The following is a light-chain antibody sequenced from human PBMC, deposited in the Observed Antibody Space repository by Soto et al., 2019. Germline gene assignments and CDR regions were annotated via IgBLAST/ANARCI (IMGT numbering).Light chain of an antibody. CDR2: DVT. J-gene: IGLJ1*01. Sequence: SALSQPASVSGSPGQSITISCTGTSSDVGGFEYVSWYQHQPGKAPKLIIYDVTKRPSGVSNRFSGSKSGNTASLTISGIQAEEEGDYYCGSITRSSTSVFGTGTRSPS. CDR3: GSITRSSTSV. CDR1: SSDVGGFEY. V-gene: IGLV2-14*01.